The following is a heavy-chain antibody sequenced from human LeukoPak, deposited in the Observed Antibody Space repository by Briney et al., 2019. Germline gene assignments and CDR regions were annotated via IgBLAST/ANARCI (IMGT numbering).Heavy chain of an antibody. CDR3: AKKEGGAAPFDC. CDR1: GYTFTGHC. J-gene: IGHJ4*02. Sequence: ASVKVSCKSSGYTFTGHCIHWVRQAPGQGLEWMGWINPYTGGTNYAQNFQGRVTVTRDTSIGTAYMELSRLRSDDTAVYHCAKKEGGAAPFDCWGQGTLVTVSS. CDR2: INPYTGGT. D-gene: IGHD1-26*01. V-gene: IGHV1-2*02.